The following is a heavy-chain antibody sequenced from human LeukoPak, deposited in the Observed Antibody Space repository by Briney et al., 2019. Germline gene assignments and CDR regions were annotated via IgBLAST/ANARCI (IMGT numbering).Heavy chain of an antibody. Sequence: ASVKVSCKASGYTFTGYYMHWVRQAPGQGLEWMGWINPNSGGTNYAQKFQGRVTMTRDTSISTAYMELSRLKSDDTAAYYCARGYCSSTSCSWYNWFDPWGQGTLVTVSS. V-gene: IGHV1-2*02. D-gene: IGHD2-2*01. CDR3: ARGYCSSTSCSWYNWFDP. J-gene: IGHJ5*02. CDR2: INPNSGGT. CDR1: GYTFTGYY.